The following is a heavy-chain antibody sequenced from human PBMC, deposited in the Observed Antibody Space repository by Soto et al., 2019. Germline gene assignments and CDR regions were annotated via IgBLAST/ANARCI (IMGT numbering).Heavy chain of an antibody. J-gene: IGHJ3*01. D-gene: IGHD3-10*01. Sequence: GSLTLSWAASGFTFRRYSLKSVRQAPGKGLEWASSISSSSSYIYYADPVKCRFTISRDNAQNSLYLQMNSLRAEDTAVYYCARPGDKLDAFGVWGQGAMVTVS. CDR2: ISSSSSYI. V-gene: IGHV3-21*01. CDR1: GFTFRRYS. CDR3: ARPGDKLDAFGV.